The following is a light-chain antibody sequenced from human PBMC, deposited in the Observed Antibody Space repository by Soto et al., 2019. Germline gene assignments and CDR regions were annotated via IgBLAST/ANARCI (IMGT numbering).Light chain of an antibody. Sequence: QSVLTQPHSASGTPGQRVTISCSGSSYNIGSNFVYWYQQLPGTAPKLLIYSNNQRPSGVPDRFSGSKSGTSASLAISGLRSEDEADYYCAAWDDSLSGCYVFGTGTKLTVL. V-gene: IGLV1-47*02. J-gene: IGLJ1*01. CDR2: SNN. CDR3: AAWDDSLSGCYV. CDR1: SYNIGSNF.